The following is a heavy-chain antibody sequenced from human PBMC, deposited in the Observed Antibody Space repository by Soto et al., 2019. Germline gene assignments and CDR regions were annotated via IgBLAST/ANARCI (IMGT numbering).Heavy chain of an antibody. CDR2: ISSSSSYI. J-gene: IGHJ4*02. CDR3: ARSRLLTGYYWTQDY. D-gene: IGHD3-9*01. CDR1: GFTFSSYS. Sequence: GGSLRLSCAASGFTFSSYSMNWVRQAPGKGLEWVSSISSSSSYIYYADSAKGRFTISRDNAKNSLYLQMNSLRAEDTGVYYCARSRLLTGYYWTQDYWAQGTLVTVSS. V-gene: IGHV3-21*01.